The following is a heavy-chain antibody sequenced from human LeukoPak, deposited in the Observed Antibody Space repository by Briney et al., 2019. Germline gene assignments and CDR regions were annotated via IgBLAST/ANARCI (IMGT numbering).Heavy chain of an antibody. D-gene: IGHD3-9*01. CDR1: GYSFTSYW. CDR2: IYPGYSDT. CDR3: ARRKVNYDILTGYYVNWFDP. J-gene: IGHJ5*02. Sequence: GESLKISCKGSGYSFTSYWIGWVRQMPGKGLEWMGIIYPGYSDTRYSPSFQGQVTISADKSISTAYLQWSSLKASDTAMYYCARRKVNYDILTGYYVNWFDPWGQGTLVTVSS. V-gene: IGHV5-51*01.